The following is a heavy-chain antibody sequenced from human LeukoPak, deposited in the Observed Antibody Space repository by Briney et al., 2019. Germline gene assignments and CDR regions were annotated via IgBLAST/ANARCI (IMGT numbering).Heavy chain of an antibody. V-gene: IGHV4-59*02. CDR2: IHHSGNS. D-gene: IGHD7-27*01. CDR3: TRGHWGLQS. CDR1: GASVTDYY. Sequence: SETLSLSCTVSGASVTDYYWSWIRQSPGKGLEWISYIHHSGNSDYNPSLRSRVTTSLDTSKNQFSLNLISVTAADTAVYYCTRGHWGLQSWSQGTLVTVSS. J-gene: IGHJ5*02.